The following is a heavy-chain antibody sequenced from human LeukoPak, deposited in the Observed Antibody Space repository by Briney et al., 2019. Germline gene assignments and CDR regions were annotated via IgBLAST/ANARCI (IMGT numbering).Heavy chain of an antibody. V-gene: IGHV3-15*01. CDR2: IKRKGDDGTI. CDR3: TAGTGRSDFDY. J-gene: IGHJ4*02. D-gene: IGHD3/OR15-3a*01. CDR1: GFTFSNAW. Sequence: GGSLRLSCAASGFTFSNAWMSWVRQAPGRGLEWVGRIKRKGDDGTIDYAAPVKGRLSISRDDSKNTLYLQMDSLKSEDTAVYYCTAGTGRSDFDYWGQGTLVTVSS.